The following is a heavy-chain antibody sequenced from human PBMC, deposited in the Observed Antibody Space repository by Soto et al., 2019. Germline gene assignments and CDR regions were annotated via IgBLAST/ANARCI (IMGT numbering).Heavy chain of an antibody. D-gene: IGHD3-22*01. Sequence: QVQLLQAGAEVKKPGASVKVSCKASGFTFTGYYLHWVRQAPGQGFEWMGWIDPNSGDTKYEQKVQSWVTMTRDTSINTAYMAVISLKSDDTAVYSCARGDSSGFKATFDSWGQGTLVTVSS. J-gene: IGHJ4*02. CDR3: ARGDSSGFKATFDS. V-gene: IGHV1-2*04. CDR2: IDPNSGDT. CDR1: GFTFTGYY.